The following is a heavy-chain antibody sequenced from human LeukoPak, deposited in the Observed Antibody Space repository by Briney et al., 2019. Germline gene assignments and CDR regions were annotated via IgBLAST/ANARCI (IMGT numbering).Heavy chain of an antibody. Sequence: GGSLRLSCAASGFTFSSYAMTWVRQAPGKGLECVSAISGSGGSTYYADSVKGRFTIPRDNSKNTLYLQMSSLRAEDTAVYYCAKGALEWSYYFDYWGQGTLVTVSS. CDR2: ISGSGGST. CDR1: GFTFSSYA. D-gene: IGHD3-3*01. V-gene: IGHV3-23*01. J-gene: IGHJ4*02. CDR3: AKGALEWSYYFDY.